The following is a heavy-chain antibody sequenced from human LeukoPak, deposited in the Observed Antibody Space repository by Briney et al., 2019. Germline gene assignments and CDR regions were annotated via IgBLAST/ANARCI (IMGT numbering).Heavy chain of an antibody. CDR2: IHGSGGVT. V-gene: IGHV3-23*01. CDR3: ARGGYHAYYLDY. D-gene: IGHD5-18*01. CDR1: AISFSSYA. J-gene: IGHJ4*02. Sequence: GGSLRLSCTASAISFSSYAMTWLRQAPGKGLEWVSGIHGSGGVTYYADSVKGRFTISRDNAKNTLYLQMNSLRAEDTAVYFCARGGYHAYYLDYWGQGSLVTVSS.